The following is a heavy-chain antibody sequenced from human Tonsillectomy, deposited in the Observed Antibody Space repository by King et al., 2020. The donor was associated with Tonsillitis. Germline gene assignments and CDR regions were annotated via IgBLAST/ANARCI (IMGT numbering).Heavy chain of an antibody. CDR3: ARVAATPYYYYMDV. D-gene: IGHD2-15*01. V-gene: IGHV3-48*03. CDR2: SSSSGRTV. Sequence: VQLVESGGGLVQPGGSRRLSCAASGFTFSNYEMNWVRQAPGKGLEWISYSSSSGRTVYYADSVRGRFTISSDNARNSLYLQVNSLRAEDTAVYYCARVAATPYYYYMDVWGKGTTVTVSS. CDR1: GFTFSNYE. J-gene: IGHJ6*03.